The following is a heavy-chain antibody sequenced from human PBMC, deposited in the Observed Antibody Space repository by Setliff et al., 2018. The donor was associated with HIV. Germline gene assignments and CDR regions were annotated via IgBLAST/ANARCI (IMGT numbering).Heavy chain of an antibody. J-gene: IGHJ3*02. CDR3: GFGEYKGAFDI. D-gene: IGHD3-10*01. CDR2: LNHTGGT. V-gene: IGHV4-39*07. CDR1: GGSISSSSYY. Sequence: ETLSLTCTVSGGSISSSSYYWGWIRQPPGKGLEWIGELNHTGGTNYNPSLKRRVTISVDTSTNQFSLKLSSVTAAATAVYYWGFGEYKGAFDIWGQGTMVTVSS.